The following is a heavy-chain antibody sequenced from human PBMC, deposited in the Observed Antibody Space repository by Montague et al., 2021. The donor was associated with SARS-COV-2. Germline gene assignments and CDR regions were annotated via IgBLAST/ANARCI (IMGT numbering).Heavy chain of an antibody. CDR2: IYYSGST. CDR1: GGSVSSRSYY. Sequence: SETLSLTCTVSGGSVSSRSYYWGWIRQPPGKGLEWIGSIYYSGSTHYNPSLKSQVTISVDTSKNQFSLKLSSVTAADTAVYYCARRGDYVGPRFDSWGQGTLVTVSS. V-gene: IGHV4-39*01. J-gene: IGHJ4*02. D-gene: IGHD4-23*01. CDR3: ARRGDYVGPRFDS.